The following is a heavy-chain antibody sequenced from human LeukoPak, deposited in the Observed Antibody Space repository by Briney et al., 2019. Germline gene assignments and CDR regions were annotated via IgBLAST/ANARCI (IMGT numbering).Heavy chain of an antibody. J-gene: IGHJ4*02. CDR2: INHSGST. CDR1: GGSFSGYS. CDR3: ARGRYSYGRYFDY. V-gene: IGHV4-34*01. D-gene: IGHD5-18*01. Sequence: SGTLSLSCAAYGGSFSGYSWSWVRQPPGKGLEWVGEINHSGSTNYNPSLKSRVTISVDTSKNQFSLKLSSVTAADTAVYYCARGRYSYGRYFDYWGQGTLVTVSS.